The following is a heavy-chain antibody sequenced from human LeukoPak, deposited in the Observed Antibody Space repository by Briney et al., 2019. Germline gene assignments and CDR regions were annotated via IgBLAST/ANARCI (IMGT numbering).Heavy chain of an antibody. V-gene: IGHV3-23*01. CDR3: AKDRGSVAVAGIDY. Sequence: GGSLRLSCVGSGVTFSNYGMSWVRQAPGKGLEWVSAMCVYVGSTHYADSVKGRGTVSGANSKNTLYLQMNRLRGEDTALYYCAKDRGSVAVAGIDYWGQGTLVTVSS. D-gene: IGHD6-19*01. J-gene: IGHJ4*02. CDR2: MCVYVGST. CDR1: GVTFSNYG.